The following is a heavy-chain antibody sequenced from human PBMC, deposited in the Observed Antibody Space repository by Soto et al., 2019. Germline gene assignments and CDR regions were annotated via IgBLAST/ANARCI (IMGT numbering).Heavy chain of an antibody. J-gene: IGHJ4*02. Sequence: SATLSLTCAVYGGSFSGYYWSWIRQPPGKGLEWIGEINHSGSTNYNPSLKSRVTISVDTSKNQFSLKLSSVTAADTAVYYCARVREGDFWSGYHQKNYFDYWGQGTLVTVSS. CDR1: GGSFSGYY. V-gene: IGHV4-34*01. CDR2: INHSGST. D-gene: IGHD3-3*01. CDR3: ARVREGDFWSGYHQKNYFDY.